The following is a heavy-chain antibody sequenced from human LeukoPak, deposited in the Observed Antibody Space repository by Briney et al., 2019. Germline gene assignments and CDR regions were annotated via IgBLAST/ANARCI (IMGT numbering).Heavy chain of an antibody. V-gene: IGHV3-7*01. Sequence: GGSLRLSCAASGFTFSNYAISWVRQAPGKGLEWVANIKQDGSEKYYVDSVKGRFTISRDNAKNSLYLQMNSLRAEDTAVYYCARDDAGYSSSWYGYYYYYMDVWGKGTTVTISS. D-gene: IGHD6-13*01. CDR2: IKQDGSEK. CDR3: ARDDAGYSSSWYGYYYYYMDV. J-gene: IGHJ6*03. CDR1: GFTFSNYA.